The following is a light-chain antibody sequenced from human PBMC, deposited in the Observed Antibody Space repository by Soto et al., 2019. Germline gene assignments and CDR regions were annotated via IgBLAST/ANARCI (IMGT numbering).Light chain of an antibody. J-gene: IGKJ4*01. CDR1: QNIYNNY. CDR3: QQYGSSLLT. Sequence: EIVLTQSPGTLSLSPGEGATLSCRASQNIYNNYLAWYQQKPGQAPRLLISGASSRATGIPDRFSGSGSGTDFTLTISRLESEDFAVYYCQQYGSSLLTFGGGTKVGIK. CDR2: GAS. V-gene: IGKV3-20*01.